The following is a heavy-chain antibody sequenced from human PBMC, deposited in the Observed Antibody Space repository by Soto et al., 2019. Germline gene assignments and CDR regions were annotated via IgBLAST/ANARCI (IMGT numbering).Heavy chain of an antibody. Sequence: QITLKESGPTLVKPTQTLTLTCTFSGFSRSTYGVGINWIRQPPGKALEWLALIYWDDEKRYSPSLKNRLTITKDTSRNQVVLTMTNMDPVDTATYYCAHSQRLGGGNYDDKGLDVWGQGTTVTVAS. CDR2: IYWDDEK. V-gene: IGHV2-5*02. CDR3: AHSQRLGGGNYDDKGLDV. J-gene: IGHJ6*02. CDR1: GFSRSTYGVG. D-gene: IGHD3-22*01.